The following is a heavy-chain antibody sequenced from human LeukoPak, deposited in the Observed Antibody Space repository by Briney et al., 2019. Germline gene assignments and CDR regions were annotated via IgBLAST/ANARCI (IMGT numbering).Heavy chain of an antibody. CDR3: TRWDSGRYFLHY. V-gene: IGHV4-59*02. CDR2: IYYSGST. D-gene: IGHD1-26*01. Sequence: PSETLTLTCTVSRASVSSYYWNWIRQPPGKGLEWIGYIYYSGSTNYNPSLKSRLTISVDTSKNQFSLKLNSVTAADTAVYYCTRWDSGRYFLHYWGQGTLVTVSS. CDR1: RASVSSYY. J-gene: IGHJ4*02.